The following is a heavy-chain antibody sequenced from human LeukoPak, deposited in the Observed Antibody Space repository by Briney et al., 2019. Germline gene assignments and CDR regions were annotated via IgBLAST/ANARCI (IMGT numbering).Heavy chain of an antibody. CDR2: IYHNGGT. Sequence: SETLSLTCTVSGGSISPYHWSWIRQPPGKGLERVGYIYHNGGTNYNPSLGSRVGISLDTSNTQFSLRLTSVTAADTAVYYCARAEDYYGSGSYYFDYWGQGTLVTVSS. D-gene: IGHD3-10*01. CDR1: GGSISPYH. CDR3: ARAEDYYGSGSYYFDY. J-gene: IGHJ4*02. V-gene: IGHV4-59*08.